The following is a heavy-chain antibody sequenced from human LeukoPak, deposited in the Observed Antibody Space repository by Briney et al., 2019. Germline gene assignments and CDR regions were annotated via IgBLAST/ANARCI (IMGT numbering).Heavy chain of an antibody. Sequence: PGASVTVSCKASGYTFTGYYMHWVRQAPGQGLEWMGWINPNSGGTNYAQKFQGRVTMTRDTSISTAYMELSRLRSDDTAVYYCARDRDYYGSGYVWGKGTTVTISS. CDR2: INPNSGGT. D-gene: IGHD3-10*01. CDR3: ARDRDYYGSGYV. J-gene: IGHJ6*04. V-gene: IGHV1-2*02. CDR1: GYTFTGYY.